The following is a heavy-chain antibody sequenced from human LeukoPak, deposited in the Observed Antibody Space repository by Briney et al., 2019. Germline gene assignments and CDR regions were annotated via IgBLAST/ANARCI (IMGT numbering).Heavy chain of an antibody. V-gene: IGHV3-30-3*01. CDR3: ARDNRPYYYYYGMDV. D-gene: IGHD2/OR15-2a*01. CDR1: GFTFITYA. CDR2: TSYDGSKK. Sequence: GGSLRLSCAASGFTFITYAMHWVRQAPGKGLEWVAVTSYDGSKKCYADSVKGRFTISRDNSKNTLYLQMNSLRAEDTAVYYCARDNRPYYYYYGMDVWGKGTTVTVSS. J-gene: IGHJ6*04.